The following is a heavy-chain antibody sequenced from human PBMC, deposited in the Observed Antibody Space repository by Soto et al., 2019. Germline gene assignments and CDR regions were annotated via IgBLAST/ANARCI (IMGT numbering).Heavy chain of an antibody. CDR1: GGTFSSYA. Sequence: QVQLVQSEAEVKKPGSSVKVSCKASGGTFSSYAISWVRQAPGQGLEWMGGIIPIFGTANYAQKFQGRVTITADESTSTAYMELSSLRSEDTAVYYCARDRYYYDSSGYYYPYGMDVWGQGTTVTVSS. CDR3: ARDRYYYDSSGYYYPYGMDV. V-gene: IGHV1-69*01. D-gene: IGHD3-22*01. CDR2: IIPIFGTA. J-gene: IGHJ6*02.